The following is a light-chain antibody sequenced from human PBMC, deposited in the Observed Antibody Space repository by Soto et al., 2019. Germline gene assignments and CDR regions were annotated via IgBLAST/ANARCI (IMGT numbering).Light chain of an antibody. CDR3: QHSGSSPPVT. Sequence: EIVLSQSPGTLSLSPGERATLSCRASQRIADTYLACYQHKPRQAPRLLIYGASRRATGIPERFSGSGSETDFTLTVSRLEPEDFAGYYCQHSGSSPPVTCGQGTRVELK. J-gene: IGKJ1*01. V-gene: IGKV3-20*01. CDR2: GAS. CDR1: QRIADTY.